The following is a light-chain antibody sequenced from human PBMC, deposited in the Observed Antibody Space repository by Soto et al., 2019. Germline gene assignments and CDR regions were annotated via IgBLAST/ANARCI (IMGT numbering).Light chain of an antibody. CDR2: DAS. V-gene: IGKV3-11*01. J-gene: IGKJ1*01. CDR1: QSVSSY. CDR3: QQRSNWPPWT. Sequence: EIVLTQSPATLSLSPGERATLSCRASQSVSSYLAWYQQKPGQAPRLLIYDASNRATGTPARFGGSGSGTDFTLTISSLEPEDFAVYYCQQRSNWPPWTFGQGTKVEIK.